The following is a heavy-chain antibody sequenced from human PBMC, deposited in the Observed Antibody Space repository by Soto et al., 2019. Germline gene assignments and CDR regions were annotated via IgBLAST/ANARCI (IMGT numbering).Heavy chain of an antibody. Sequence: GSLRLSCAASGFTFSSYAMSWVRQAPGKGLEWVSAISGSGGSTYYADSVKGRFTISRDNSKNTLYLQMNSLRAEDTAVYYCAKGPLNYDFWSGYYFDYWGQGTLVTVSS. CDR1: GFTFSSYA. J-gene: IGHJ4*02. V-gene: IGHV3-23*01. CDR3: AKGPLNYDFWSGYYFDY. CDR2: ISGSGGST. D-gene: IGHD3-3*01.